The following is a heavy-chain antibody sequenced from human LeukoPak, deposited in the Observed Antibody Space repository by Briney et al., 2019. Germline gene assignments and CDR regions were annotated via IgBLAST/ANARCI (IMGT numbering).Heavy chain of an antibody. J-gene: IGHJ5*02. D-gene: IGHD2-2*01. Sequence: GGSLRLSCAASGFTFSSYAMSWVRQAPGKGLEWVSAISGSGGSTYYADSVKGRFTISRDNSKNTLYLQMNSLGAEDTAVYYCATDGVPAAKSTNNWFDPWGQGTLVTVSS. V-gene: IGHV3-23*01. CDR3: ATDGVPAAKSTNNWFDP. CDR2: ISGSGGST. CDR1: GFTFSSYA.